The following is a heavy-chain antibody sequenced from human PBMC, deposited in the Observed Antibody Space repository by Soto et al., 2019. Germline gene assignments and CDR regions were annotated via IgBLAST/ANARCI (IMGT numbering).Heavy chain of an antibody. CDR1: GFPLTRYA. V-gene: IGHV3-30-3*01. Sequence: PGGSLRLSCAASGFPLTRYAMHWVRKAPGKGLEWVSLISYDGANKFYADSVRGRFTISRDTSKNTLYLQMNSLRVEDTAVYYCTRELLSDYSNSFWGPGTLVTVSS. CDR3: TRELLSDYSNSF. D-gene: IGHD4-4*01. CDR2: ISYDGANK. J-gene: IGHJ4*02.